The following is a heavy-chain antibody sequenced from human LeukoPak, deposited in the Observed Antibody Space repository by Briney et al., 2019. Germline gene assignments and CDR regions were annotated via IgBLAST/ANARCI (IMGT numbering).Heavy chain of an antibody. D-gene: IGHD4-23*01. CDR3: ARSSTVETQGDFYYYGMDA. J-gene: IGHJ6*02. CDR2: IYTSGST. Sequence: PSETLSLTCTVSGGSLSCYYWSWIRQPAGKGLEWIGRIYTSGSTNYNPSLKSRVTMSVDTSKNQFSLKLSSVTAADTAVSYCARSSTVETQGDFYYYGMDAWGQGTTVTVSS. V-gene: IGHV4-4*07. CDR1: GGSLSCYY.